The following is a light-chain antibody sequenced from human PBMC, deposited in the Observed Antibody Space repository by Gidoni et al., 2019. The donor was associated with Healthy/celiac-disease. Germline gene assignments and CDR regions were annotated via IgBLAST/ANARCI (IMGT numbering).Light chain of an antibody. V-gene: IGLV1-44*01. CDR2: SNN. Sequence: QSVLTQPHSASGTPGQRVTISCSGNSPNIGSNTVNWYQQLPGTAPKLLIYSNNQRPSGVPDRFSGSKSGTSASLAISGLQSEDEADYYCAAWDDSLNGRGVFGGGTKLTVL. J-gene: IGLJ2*01. CDR3: AAWDDSLNGRGV. CDR1: SPNIGSNT.